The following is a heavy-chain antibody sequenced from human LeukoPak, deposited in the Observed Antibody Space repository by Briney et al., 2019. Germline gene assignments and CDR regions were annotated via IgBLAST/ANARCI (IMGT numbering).Heavy chain of an antibody. D-gene: IGHD1-26*01. CDR1: GGSISGNY. J-gene: IGHJ5*02. CDR3: AQRQGPSSGSYDYFDP. V-gene: IGHV4-4*09. Sequence: SETLSLTCTVSGGSISGNYWSWIRQPPGQGLEWIAYIHSSGYTNYNPYLQRRVTISVDTSKNQFSLKVASVTAADTAIYYCAQRQGPSSGSYDYFDPWGPGAPGTVSS. CDR2: IHSSGYT.